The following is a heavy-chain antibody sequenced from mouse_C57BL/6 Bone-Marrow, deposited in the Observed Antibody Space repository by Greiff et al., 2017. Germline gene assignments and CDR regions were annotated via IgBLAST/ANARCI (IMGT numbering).Heavy chain of an antibody. J-gene: IGHJ3*01. Sequence: QVQLKQSGAELVKPGASVKISCKASGYAFSSYWLNWVKQRPGKGLEWIGQIYPGDGDTNYNGKIKGKATLTADKSSSTAYMQLSSLTSEDSAVYFCARGDGFAYWGQGTLVTVSA. V-gene: IGHV1-80*01. CDR3: ARGDGFAY. CDR2: IYPGDGDT. CDR1: GYAFSSYW.